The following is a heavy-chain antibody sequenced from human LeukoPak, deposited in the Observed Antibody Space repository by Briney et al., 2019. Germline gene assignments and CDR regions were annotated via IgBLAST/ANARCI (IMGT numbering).Heavy chain of an antibody. CDR1: GFTFSNYW. D-gene: IGHD4-17*01. CDR3: ARDDYGDYYYYYGMDV. CDR2: INQDGSEK. J-gene: IGHJ6*02. V-gene: IGHV3-7*01. Sequence: TGGSLRLSCAASGFTFSNYWMSWVRQAPGKGLEWVANINQDGSEKYYVDSVKGRFTISRDNAKNSLYLQMNSLRAEDTAVYYCARDDYGDYYYYYGMDVWGQGTTVTVSS.